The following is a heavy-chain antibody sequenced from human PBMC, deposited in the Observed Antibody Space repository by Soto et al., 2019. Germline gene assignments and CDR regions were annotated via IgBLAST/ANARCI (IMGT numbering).Heavy chain of an antibody. J-gene: IGHJ3*02. CDR3: AREHSSSWLDHDAFDI. CDR1: GYTFTSYA. CDR2: INAGNGNT. D-gene: IGHD6-13*01. V-gene: IGHV1-3*01. Sequence: ASVKVSCKASGYTFTSYAMHWVRQAPGQRLEWMGWINAGNGNTKYSQKFQGRVTITRDTSASTAYMELSSLRSEDTAVYYCAREHSSSWLDHDAFDIWGQGTMVTVSS.